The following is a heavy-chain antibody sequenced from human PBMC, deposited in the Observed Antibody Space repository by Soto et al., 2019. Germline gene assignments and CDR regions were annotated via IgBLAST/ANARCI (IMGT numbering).Heavy chain of an antibody. CDR2: IYYSGST. J-gene: IGHJ4*02. CDR3: ARLLAQLWLDY. CDR1: GGSISSSSYY. Sequence: PSETLSLTCTVSGGSISSSSYYWGWIRQPPGKGLEWIGSIYYSGSTYYNPSLKSRVTISVDTSKNQFSLKLSSVTAADTAVYYCARLLAQLWLDYWGQGTLVTVS. D-gene: IGHD5-18*01. V-gene: IGHV4-39*01.